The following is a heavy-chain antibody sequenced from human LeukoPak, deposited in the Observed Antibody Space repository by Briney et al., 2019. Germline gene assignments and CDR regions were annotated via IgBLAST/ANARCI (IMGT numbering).Heavy chain of an antibody. Sequence: SETLYLTCAVSGYSISSGYYWGWIRQPPGKGLEWIGSIYHSGSTYYNPSLKSRVTISVDTSKNQFSLKLSSVTAADTAVYYCARVSGTTPPYFDYWGQGTLVTVSS. CDR1: GYSISSGYY. J-gene: IGHJ4*02. V-gene: IGHV4-38-2*01. CDR3: ARVSGTTPPYFDY. D-gene: IGHD1-7*01. CDR2: IYHSGST.